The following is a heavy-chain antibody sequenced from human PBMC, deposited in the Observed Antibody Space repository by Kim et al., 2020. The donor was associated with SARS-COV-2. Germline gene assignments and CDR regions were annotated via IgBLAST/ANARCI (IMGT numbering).Heavy chain of an antibody. V-gene: IGHV3-23*01. D-gene: IGHD3-10*01. J-gene: IGHJ4*02. Sequence: YPGTLKGRFTIPNDNSKNTPYLQMDSLRAEDTALYYCARGINTFDCWGQGPLVTVSS. CDR3: ARGINTFDC.